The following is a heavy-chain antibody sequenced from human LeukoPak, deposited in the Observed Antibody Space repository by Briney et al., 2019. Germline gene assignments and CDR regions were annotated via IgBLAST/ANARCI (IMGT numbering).Heavy chain of an antibody. J-gene: IGHJ4*02. CDR3: VGERTYGNYFDY. D-gene: IGHD3-10*01. Sequence: SETLSLTCTVSGGSISSSNYYWGWIRQPPGKGLEWIGSIYYSGSTYFNPSLKSQVTISVDTSKNQFSLKLRSVTAADTAVYYCVGERTYGNYFDYWGQGALVTVSS. CDR2: IYYSGST. V-gene: IGHV4-39*07. CDR1: GGSISSSNYY.